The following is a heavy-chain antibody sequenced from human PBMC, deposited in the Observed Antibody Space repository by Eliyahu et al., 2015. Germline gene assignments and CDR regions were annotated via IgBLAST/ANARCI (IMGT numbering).Heavy chain of an antibody. J-gene: IGHJ6*02. V-gene: IGHV3-30*01. D-gene: IGHD3-10*01. Sequence: QVQLVESGGGVVQPGXSLXLXCXASXFTFXXXAMHWVRQAPGKGLEWVAVISYDGSNKYYADSVKGRFTISRDNSKNTLYLQMNSLRAEDTAVYYCARDRAVRGVDYYYGMDVWGQGTTVTVSS. CDR2: ISYDGSNK. CDR3: ARDRAVRGVDYYYGMDV. CDR1: XFTFXXXA.